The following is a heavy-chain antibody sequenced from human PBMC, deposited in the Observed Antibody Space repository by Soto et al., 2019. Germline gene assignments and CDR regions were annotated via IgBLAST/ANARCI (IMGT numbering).Heavy chain of an antibody. CDR2: IYYSGST. V-gene: IGHV4-39*01. CDR1: GGSISSSSYY. J-gene: IGHJ6*03. CDR3: ARHRPDHYGSGSYRYYYYYYMDV. Sequence: PSETLSLTCTVSGGSISSSSYYWGWIRQPPGKGPEWIGSIYYSGSTYYNPSLKSRVTISVDTSKNQFSLKLSSVTAADTAVYYCARHRPDHYGSGSYRYYYYYYMDVWGKGTTVTVSS. D-gene: IGHD3-10*01.